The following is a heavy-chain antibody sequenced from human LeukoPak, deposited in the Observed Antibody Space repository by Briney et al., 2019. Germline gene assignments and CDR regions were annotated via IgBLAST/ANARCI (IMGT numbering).Heavy chain of an antibody. V-gene: IGHV1-18*01. J-gene: IGHJ4*02. Sequence: ASVKVSCKPSGYRFISYGISWVRPAPGQGLEWMGWISAYNGGTNYAEKFQGRVTMTTDTSTNTAYMELRSLRSGDTAVYYCARSQTGSGSYFYYFDYWGQGTLVTVSS. CDR1: GYRFISYG. D-gene: IGHD3-10*01. CDR2: ISAYNGGT. CDR3: ARSQTGSGSYFYYFDY.